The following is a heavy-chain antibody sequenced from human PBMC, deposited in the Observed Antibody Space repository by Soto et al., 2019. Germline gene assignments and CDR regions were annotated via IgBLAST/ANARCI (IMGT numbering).Heavy chain of an antibody. V-gene: IGHV4-31*03. CDR1: GDSISSGHYF. Sequence: QVQLQESGPGLVKPSQTLSLTCTVSGDSISSGHYFWSWIRQLPGKGLEWIGNIFYNVSTYYNPSLKSRITISLDTSKSQFSLKVISVTYADTAVYFCARDRYFDLWGRGTLVTVSS. CDR3: ARDRYFDL. CDR2: IFYNVST. J-gene: IGHJ2*01.